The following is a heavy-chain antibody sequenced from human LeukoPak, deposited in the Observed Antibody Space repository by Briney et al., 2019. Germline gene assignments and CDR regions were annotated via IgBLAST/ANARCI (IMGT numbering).Heavy chain of an antibody. Sequence: PGGSLRLSCAASGFTSDVYAMHWARQVPGKGLEWVAGIGWNSDTIGYGDSVRGRFTISRDNAKNSLYLQMNSLGAEDTALYYCAKVTLSIGAFDVWGQGTMVTVSS. CDR2: IGWNSDTI. CDR3: AKVTLSIGAFDV. V-gene: IGHV3-9*02. CDR1: GFTSDVYA. J-gene: IGHJ3*01.